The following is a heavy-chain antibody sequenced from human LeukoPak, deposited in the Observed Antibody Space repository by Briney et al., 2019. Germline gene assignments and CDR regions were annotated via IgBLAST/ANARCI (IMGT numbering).Heavy chain of an antibody. J-gene: IGHJ4*02. CDR1: GFTFSSYW. D-gene: IGHD6-6*01. CDR2: ITWNGDAT. Sequence: VQPGGSLRLSCAASGFTFSSYWMHWVRQAPGKGLEWVSLITWNGDATYYADSVKGRFTISRDTSKKSLYLQMNSLRAEDTAFYYCAKDRGIAAPDYYFDYWGQGTLVTVSS. V-gene: IGHV3-43D*04. CDR3: AKDRGIAAPDYYFDY.